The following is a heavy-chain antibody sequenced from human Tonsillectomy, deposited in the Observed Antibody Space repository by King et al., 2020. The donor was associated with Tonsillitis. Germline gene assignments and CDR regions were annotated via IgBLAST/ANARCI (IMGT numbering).Heavy chain of an antibody. J-gene: IGHJ3*02. Sequence: AQLVQSGGGVVQPGRSLRLSCAASGFTFSSYGMHWVRQAPGKGLEWVAVISYDGSNKYYADSVKGRITISRDNSKNTLYLQMNSLRAEDTAVYYCAKEEPYCSGGSCCSGDAFDIWGQGTMVTVSS. CDR2: ISYDGSNK. D-gene: IGHD2-15*01. CDR3: AKEEPYCSGGSCCSGDAFDI. V-gene: IGHV3-30*18. CDR1: GFTFSSYG.